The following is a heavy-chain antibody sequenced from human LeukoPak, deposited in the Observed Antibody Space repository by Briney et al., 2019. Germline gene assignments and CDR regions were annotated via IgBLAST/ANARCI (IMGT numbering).Heavy chain of an antibody. CDR1: GGSFSSYY. CDR3: AGGGIQRWSGDVFDI. D-gene: IGHD5-18*01. Sequence: SETLSLTCAVYGGSFSSYYWSWIRQPPGKGLEWIGRTYTSGSTNYNPSLKSRVTISVDTSKNQFSLKLSSVTAADTAVYYCAGGGIQRWSGDVFDIWGQGTMVSVSS. CDR2: TYTSGST. J-gene: IGHJ3*02. V-gene: IGHV4-59*10.